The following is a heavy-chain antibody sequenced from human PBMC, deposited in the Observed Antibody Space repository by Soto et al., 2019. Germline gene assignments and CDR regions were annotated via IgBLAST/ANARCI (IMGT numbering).Heavy chain of an antibody. CDR3: AYLPCSGGSCYWFSYSGMDV. CDR2: FYWDDAK. V-gene: IGHV2-5*02. Sequence: QITLKESGPTLVKPTQTLTLTCTFSGFSLSTSGVGVAWIRQPPGKALEWLAIFYWDDAKRYRPSLETRLTTTNDTSKYQVVLTMTNVDSVDTATYYCAYLPCSGGSCYWFSYSGMDVWGQGTTVIVSS. J-gene: IGHJ6*02. CDR1: GFSLSTSGVG. D-gene: IGHD2-15*01.